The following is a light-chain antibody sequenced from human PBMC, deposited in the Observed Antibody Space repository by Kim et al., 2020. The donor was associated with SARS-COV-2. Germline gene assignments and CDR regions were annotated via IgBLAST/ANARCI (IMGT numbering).Light chain of an antibody. J-gene: IGKJ2*01. CDR1: QSISSY. Sequence: DIQMTQSPSSLSASVGDRVTITCRASQSISSYLNWYQQKPGKAPKLLIYAASSLQSGVPSRFSGSGSGTDFTLTISSLQPEDFATFYCQKGYSTPGYTCGRETKREI. CDR2: AAS. CDR3: QKGYSTPGYT. V-gene: IGKV1-39*01.